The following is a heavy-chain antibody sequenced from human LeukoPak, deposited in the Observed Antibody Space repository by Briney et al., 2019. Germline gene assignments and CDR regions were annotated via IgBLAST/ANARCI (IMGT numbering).Heavy chain of an antibody. Sequence: GGSLRLSCAASGFTFSSYAMSWVRQAPGKGLEWVSSFSGSGGNTYYADSVKGRFTISRDNSKNTLYLQMNSLRAEDTAVYYCARGSSSWYGEYFDYWGQGTLVTVSS. CDR3: ARGSSSWYGEYFDY. D-gene: IGHD6-13*01. CDR2: FSGSGGNT. CDR1: GFTFSSYA. V-gene: IGHV3-23*01. J-gene: IGHJ4*02.